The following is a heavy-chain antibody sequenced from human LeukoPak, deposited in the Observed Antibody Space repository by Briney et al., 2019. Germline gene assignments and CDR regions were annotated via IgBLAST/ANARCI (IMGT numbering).Heavy chain of an antibody. CDR3: AKPRDIDSWAFDV. CDR1: AFTFNNHD. J-gene: IGHJ3*01. V-gene: IGHV3-30*18. D-gene: IGHD2-15*01. CDR2: ISYDGRNK. Sequence: PGGSLRLSCAASAFTFNNHDMHWVRQAPGKGLEWVAAISYDGRNKYYADSVKGRFTISRDNSKNTLNLQMISLRTEDTAVFYCAKPRDIDSWAFDVWGQGTMVTVSS.